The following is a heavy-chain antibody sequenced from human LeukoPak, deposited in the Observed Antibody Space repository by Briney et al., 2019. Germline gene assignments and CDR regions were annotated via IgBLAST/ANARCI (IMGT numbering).Heavy chain of an antibody. CDR2: ISAYNGNT. CDR1: GYTFTSYG. J-gene: IGHJ6*02. D-gene: IGHD1-1*01. CDR3: ARVPRYDPHYYGMDV. V-gene: IGHV1-18*01. Sequence: ASVKVSCKASGYTFTSYGISWVRQAPGQGLEWMGCISAYNGNTNYVQKLQGRVTMTTDTSTSTAYMELRSLRSDDTAVYYCARVPRYDPHYYGMDVWGQGTTVTVAS.